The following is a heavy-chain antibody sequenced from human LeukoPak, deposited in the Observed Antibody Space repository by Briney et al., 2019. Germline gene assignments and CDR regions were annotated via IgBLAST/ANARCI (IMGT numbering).Heavy chain of an antibody. CDR3: AKDDRRVVYAFDI. CDR2: IYYSGST. V-gene: IGHV4-59*01. J-gene: IGHJ3*02. Sequence: PSETLSLTCTVSGGSISSYYWSWIRQPPGKGLEWIGDIYYSGSTNYNPSLKSRGTIPVDTSKTQFSLKLSSVTAADTAVYYCAKDDRRVVYAFDIWGQGKMVTVSS. D-gene: IGHD3-22*01. CDR1: GGSISSYY.